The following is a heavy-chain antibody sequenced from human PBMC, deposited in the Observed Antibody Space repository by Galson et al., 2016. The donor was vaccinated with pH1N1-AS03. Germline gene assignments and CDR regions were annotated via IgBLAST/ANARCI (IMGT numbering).Heavy chain of an antibody. D-gene: IGHD3-16*01. CDR3: AKYRERADTWGGSLDS. CDR2: ISWDGADT. Sequence: SLRLSCAASGFIFDGYSMVWVRQAPGKGLEWLCLISWDGADTYYEDSVEGRFTITRDNCQNSPYPHMNRVTPEDAAFYYCAKYRERADTWGGSLDSWGQGTLVTVSS. CDR1: GFIFDGYS. J-gene: IGHJ4*02. V-gene: IGHV3-43*01.